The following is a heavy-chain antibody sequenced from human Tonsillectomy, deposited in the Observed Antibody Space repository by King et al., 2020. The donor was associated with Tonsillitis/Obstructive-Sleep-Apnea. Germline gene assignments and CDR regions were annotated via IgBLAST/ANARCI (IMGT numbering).Heavy chain of an antibody. V-gene: IGHV4-59*01. D-gene: IGHD3-10*01. Sequence: QLQESGPGLVKPSETLSLTCTVSGGSISSYYWSWIRQPPGKGLEWIGYIYSSGSTNYNPSLKSRVTISVDTSKNQFSLKLSSVTAAVTAVYYCARGSFYGSGTPLGYWGQGTLVTVSS. CDR2: IYSSGST. CDR1: GGSISSYY. J-gene: IGHJ4*02. CDR3: ARGSFYGSGTPLGY.